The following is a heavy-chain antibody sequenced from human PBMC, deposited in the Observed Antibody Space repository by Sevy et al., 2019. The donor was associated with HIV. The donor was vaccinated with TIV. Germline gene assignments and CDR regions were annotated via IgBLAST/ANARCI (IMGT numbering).Heavy chain of an antibody. V-gene: IGHV3-48*01. Sequence: GGSLRLSCAASGFTFSSYSMNWVRQAPGKGLEWVSYISSSSSTIYYADSGKGRFTISRDNAKNSLYLQMNSLRAEDTAVYYCARELYYDSSGYEVHWGQGTLVTVSS. D-gene: IGHD3-22*01. CDR1: GFTFSSYS. CDR3: ARELYYDSSGYEVH. J-gene: IGHJ1*01. CDR2: ISSSSSTI.